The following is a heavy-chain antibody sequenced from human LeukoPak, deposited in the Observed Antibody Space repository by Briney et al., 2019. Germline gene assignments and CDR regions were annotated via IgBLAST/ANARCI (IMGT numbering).Heavy chain of an antibody. V-gene: IGHV3-20*04. CDR1: GFTFDDYG. J-gene: IGHJ4*02. CDR2: INWNGGST. CDR3: AREGRAYDFWSGYYIFYFDY. Sequence: GGSLRLSCAASGFTFDDYGMSWVRQAPGKGLEWVSGINWNGGSTGYVDSVKGRFTISRDNAKNSLYLQMNSLRAEDTALYYCAREGRAYDFWSGYYIFYFDYWGQGTLVTVSS. D-gene: IGHD3-3*01.